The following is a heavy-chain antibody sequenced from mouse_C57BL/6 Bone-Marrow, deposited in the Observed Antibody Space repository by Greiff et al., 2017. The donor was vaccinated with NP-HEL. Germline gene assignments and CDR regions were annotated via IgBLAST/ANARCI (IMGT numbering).Heavy chain of an antibody. CDR1: GYTFTSYG. Sequence: VNVVESGAELARPGASVKLSCKASGYTFTSYGISWVKQRTGQGLEWIGEIYPRSGNTYYNEKFKGKATLTADKSSSTAYMELRSLTSEDSAVYFCARDSNTPAYWGQGTLVTVSA. V-gene: IGHV1-81*01. CDR2: IYPRSGNT. D-gene: IGHD2-5*01. CDR3: ARDSNTPAY. J-gene: IGHJ3*01.